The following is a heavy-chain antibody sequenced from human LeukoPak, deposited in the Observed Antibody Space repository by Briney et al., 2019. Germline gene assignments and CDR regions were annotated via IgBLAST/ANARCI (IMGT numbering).Heavy chain of an antibody. CDR3: ALFSGSGYSLIGVPHVDY. V-gene: IGHV3-74*01. CDR2: INSDGSST. Sequence: GGSLRLSCAASGFTFSSYWMHWVRQAPGKGLVWVSRINSDGSSTSYADSVKGRFTISRDNAKNTLYLQMNSLRAEDTAVYYCALFSGSGYSLIGVPHVDYWGQGTLVTVSS. D-gene: IGHD5-18*01. J-gene: IGHJ4*02. CDR1: GFTFSSYW.